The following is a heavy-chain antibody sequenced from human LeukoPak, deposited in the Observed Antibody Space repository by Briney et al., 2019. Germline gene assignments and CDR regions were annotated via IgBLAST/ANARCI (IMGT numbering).Heavy chain of an antibody. V-gene: IGHV1-46*01. Sequence: ASVKVSCKASGYTFTSHHIHWVRQAPGQGLERIGIIDPGDGRTSYAQKFQGRVSMTRDTSTTTAYLELSSLRSEDTAVYSCARAANTALEPWGQGTLVTVSS. D-gene: IGHD5-18*01. CDR3: ARAANTALEP. J-gene: IGHJ5*02. CDR2: IDPGDGRT. CDR1: GYTFTSHH.